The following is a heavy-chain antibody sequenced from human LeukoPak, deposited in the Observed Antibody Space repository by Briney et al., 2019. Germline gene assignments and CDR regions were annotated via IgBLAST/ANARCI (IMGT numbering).Heavy chain of an antibody. CDR2: IKQDGSEK. CDR3: ARAEQYQLTYYFDY. D-gene: IGHD2-2*01. V-gene: IGHV3-7*01. CDR1: GFTFSNYW. J-gene: IGHJ4*02. Sequence: PGGSLRLSCAASGFTFSNYWMSWVRQAPGKGLEWVANIKQDGSEKYYVDSVKGRFTISRDNAKNSLYLQMNSLRAEDTAVYYCARAEQYQLTYYFDYWGQGTLVTVSS.